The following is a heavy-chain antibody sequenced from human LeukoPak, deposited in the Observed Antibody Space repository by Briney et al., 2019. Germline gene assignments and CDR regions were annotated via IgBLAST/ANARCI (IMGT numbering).Heavy chain of an antibody. Sequence: GGSLRLSCAASGFTFSSYSMNWVRQAPGKGLEWVSGINWNGGSTGYADSVKGRFTISRDNAKNSLYLQMNSLRAEDTALYYCARMGYCSSTSCLYYYYYYMDVWGKGTTVTVSS. CDR2: INWNGGST. CDR3: ARMGYCSSTSCLYYYYYYMDV. D-gene: IGHD2-2*01. V-gene: IGHV3-20*04. CDR1: GFTFSSYS. J-gene: IGHJ6*03.